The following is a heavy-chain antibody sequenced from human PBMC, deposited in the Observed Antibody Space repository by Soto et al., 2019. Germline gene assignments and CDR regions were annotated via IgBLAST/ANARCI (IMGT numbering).Heavy chain of an antibody. J-gene: IGHJ5*02. CDR2: IIPIFGTA. Sequence: QVQLVQSGAEVKKPGSSVKVSCKASGGTFSSYAISWVRQAPGQGLEWMGGIIPIFGTANYAQKFQGRVTITADESTSTAYMELSSLRSEDTAVYYXXXXXXXXXXXXXVGFDPWGQGTLVTVSS. V-gene: IGHV1-69*12. CDR1: GGTFSSYA. CDR3: XXXXXXXXXXXXVGFDP.